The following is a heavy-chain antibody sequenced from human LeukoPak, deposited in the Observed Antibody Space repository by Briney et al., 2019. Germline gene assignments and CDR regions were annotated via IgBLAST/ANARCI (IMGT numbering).Heavy chain of an antibody. J-gene: IGHJ5*02. V-gene: IGHV3-33*01. CDR3: TRDYYYDSSGYSDEDWFDP. D-gene: IGHD3-22*01. Sequence: GRSLRLSCAASGFTFSSYGTHWVRQAPGKGLEWVAVIWYDGSNKYYADSVKGRFTISRDNSKNTLYLQMNSLRAEDTAVYYCTRDYYYDSSGYSDEDWFDPWGQGTLVTVSS. CDR2: IWYDGSNK. CDR1: GFTFSSYG.